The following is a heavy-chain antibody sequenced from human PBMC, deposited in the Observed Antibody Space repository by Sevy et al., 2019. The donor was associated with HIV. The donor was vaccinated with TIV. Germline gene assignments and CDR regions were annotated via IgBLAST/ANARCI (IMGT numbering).Heavy chain of an antibody. CDR2: ISAYNGNT. CDR3: ARVPRGQLDY. V-gene: IGHV1-18*01. D-gene: IGHD6-13*01. J-gene: IGHJ4*02. Sequence: ASVKVSCKASGYTLTGYGISWVRQAPGQGLEWMGWISAYNGNTNYAQTLQGRVTMTTDTSTSTAYMELRSLRSDDTAVYYCARVPRGQLDYWGQGSLVTVSS. CDR1: GYTLTGYG.